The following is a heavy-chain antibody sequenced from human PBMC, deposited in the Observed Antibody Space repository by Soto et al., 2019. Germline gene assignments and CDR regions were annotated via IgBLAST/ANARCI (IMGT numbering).Heavy chain of an antibody. CDR3: ARGGDFWSGYYGGFDY. V-gene: IGHV4-38-2*01. Sequence: SETLSLTCAVSGYSISSGYYWGWIRQPPGKGLEWIGSIYHSGSTYYNPSLKSRVTISVDTSKNQFSLKLSSVTAADTAVYYCARGGDFWSGYYGGFDYWGQGTLVTVSS. D-gene: IGHD3-3*01. CDR1: GYSISSGYY. CDR2: IYHSGST. J-gene: IGHJ4*02.